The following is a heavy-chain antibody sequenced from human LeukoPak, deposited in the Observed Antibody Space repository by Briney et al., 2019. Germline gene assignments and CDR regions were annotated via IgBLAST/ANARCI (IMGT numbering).Heavy chain of an antibody. J-gene: IGHJ5*02. Sequence: SETLSLTCTVSGGSISSGGYYWSWIRQHPGKGLEWIGYIYYSGSTYYNPSLKSRVTISVDTSKNQFSLKLSSVTAADTAVYYCAREKGPYYDILTGSHWFDPWGQGTLVTVSS. CDR2: IYYSGST. CDR3: AREKGPYYDILTGSHWFDP. V-gene: IGHV4-31*03. D-gene: IGHD3-9*01. CDR1: GGSISSGGYY.